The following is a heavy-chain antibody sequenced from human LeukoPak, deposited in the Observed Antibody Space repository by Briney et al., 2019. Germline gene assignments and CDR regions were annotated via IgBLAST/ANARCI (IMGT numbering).Heavy chain of an antibody. V-gene: IGHV1-46*01. CDR3: AREGESIVRMVYAHPHAAFDI. CDR2: INRSDGST. CDR1: GYTFTSYY. J-gene: IGHJ3*02. Sequence: ASVKVSCKASGYTFTSYYMHWVRQAPGQGLEWMGVINRSDGSTSYAQKFQGRVTMTRDTSTSTVYMELSSLRSEDTAVYYCAREGESIVRMVYAHPHAAFDIWGQGTMVTVSS. D-gene: IGHD2-8*01.